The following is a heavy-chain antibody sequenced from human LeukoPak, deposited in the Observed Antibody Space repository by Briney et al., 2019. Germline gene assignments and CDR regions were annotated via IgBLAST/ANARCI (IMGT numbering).Heavy chain of an antibody. CDR1: GFTFSNYA. Sequence: GASLRLSCAASGFTFSNYAMSWVRQAPGKGLEWVSAILGSGGSTYYADSVTGRFTVSRDNSKSTLYLQMNSLRAEDTALYYCAKWGDYDVLTGYYVPDYWGQGTLVTASS. V-gene: IGHV3-23*01. CDR3: AKWGDYDVLTGYYVPDY. D-gene: IGHD3-9*01. J-gene: IGHJ4*02. CDR2: ILGSGGST.